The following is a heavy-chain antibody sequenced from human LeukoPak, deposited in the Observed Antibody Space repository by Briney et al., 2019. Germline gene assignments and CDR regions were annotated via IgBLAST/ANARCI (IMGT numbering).Heavy chain of an antibody. CDR3: ARASVLLSADY. D-gene: IGHD3-16*01. CDR2: IYNSGGT. J-gene: IGHJ4*02. V-gene: IGHV4-59*01. CDR1: GGFITSSFY. Sequence: SETLSLTCTVSGGFITSSFYWSWIRQSPGKGLEWISYIYNSGGTKYNPSLKSRLTISVDTSKNQFSLNLSSVTAADTAVYYCARASVLLSADYWGQGTLVTVSS.